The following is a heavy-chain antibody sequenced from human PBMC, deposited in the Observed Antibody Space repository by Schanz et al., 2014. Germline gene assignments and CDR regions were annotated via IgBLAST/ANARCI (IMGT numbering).Heavy chain of an antibody. V-gene: IGHV3-30*02. Sequence: VQLVQSGGGLVQPGGSLRLSCAASGFTFRSYGMHWVRQAPGKGLEWVALISYDGSSKNHADSVQGRFTISRDNSMNTVYLQMNSLRSDDAAVYYCARAQGVIRLYYGVDVWGRGTTVNVSS. D-gene: IGHD3-10*01. CDR3: ARAQGVIRLYYGVDV. J-gene: IGHJ6*02. CDR2: ISYDGSSK. CDR1: GFTFRSYG.